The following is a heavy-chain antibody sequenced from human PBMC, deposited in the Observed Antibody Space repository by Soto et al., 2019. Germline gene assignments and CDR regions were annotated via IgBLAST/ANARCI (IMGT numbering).Heavy chain of an antibody. Sequence: SVKVSCKASGGTFSSYTISWVRQAPGQGLEWMGRIIPILGIANYARKFQGRVTITADKSTSTAYMELSSLRSEDTAVYYCARVGEDSSGYYTYYYGMDVWGQGTTVTVSS. CDR3: ARVGEDSSGYYTYYYGMDV. CDR2: IIPILGIA. D-gene: IGHD3-22*01. V-gene: IGHV1-69*02. CDR1: GGTFSSYT. J-gene: IGHJ6*02.